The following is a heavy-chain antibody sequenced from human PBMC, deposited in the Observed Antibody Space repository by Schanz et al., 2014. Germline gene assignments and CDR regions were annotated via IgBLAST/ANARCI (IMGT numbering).Heavy chain of an antibody. V-gene: IGHV1-18*01. Sequence: QGQLVQSGAEVKKPGASVKVSCKASGYTFTSYGITWVRQAPGQGLEWMGWISAYNGHTNYAEKVHGRVTMTTDTSTSTAYMELRSLISDDTAVEYCVRDAGWAFGDYHGMDVWGRGTSVTVSS. CDR1: GYTFTSYG. D-gene: IGHD3-10*01. J-gene: IGHJ6*02. CDR2: ISAYNGHT. CDR3: VRDAGWAFGDYHGMDV.